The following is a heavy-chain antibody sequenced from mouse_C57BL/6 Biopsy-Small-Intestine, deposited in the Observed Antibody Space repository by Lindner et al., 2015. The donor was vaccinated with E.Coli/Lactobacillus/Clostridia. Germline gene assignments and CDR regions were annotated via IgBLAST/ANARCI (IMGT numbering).Heavy chain of an antibody. Sequence: VQLQESGGDLVKPGGSLKLSCAASGFTFSSYGMSWVRQTPDKRLEWVATISSGGSYTYYPDSVKGRFTISRDNAKNTLYLQMSSLRSEDTAMYYCASPYYGNYYAMDYWGQGTSVTVSS. J-gene: IGHJ4*01. CDR1: GFTFSSYG. V-gene: IGHV5-6*01. D-gene: IGHD2-10*01. CDR2: ISSGGSYT. CDR3: ASPYYGNYYAMDY.